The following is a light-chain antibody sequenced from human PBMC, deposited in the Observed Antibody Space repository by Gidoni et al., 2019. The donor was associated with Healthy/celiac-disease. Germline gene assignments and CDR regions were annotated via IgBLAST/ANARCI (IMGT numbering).Light chain of an antibody. Sequence: QSALTQPASVSGSPGQSIPISCTGTISDVGSYNLVSWYQQHPGKAPKLMIYEVNKRPSGVSNRFSASKSGNTASLTISGLQAEDEADYYCCSYAGSSTVFGGGTKLTVL. V-gene: IGLV2-23*02. CDR2: EVN. CDR3: CSYAGSSTV. J-gene: IGLJ2*01. CDR1: ISDVGSYNL.